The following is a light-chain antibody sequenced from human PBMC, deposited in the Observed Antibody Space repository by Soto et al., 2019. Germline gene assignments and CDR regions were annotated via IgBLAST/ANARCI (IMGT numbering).Light chain of an antibody. CDR2: DVS. Sequence: QSALTQPASVSGSPGQSIAISCTGTSNDVGGYNYVSWYQQHPGKAPKLMIYDVSARPSGVSNRFSGSKSDNTAPLTISGLQAEDEADYYCSSYTSSNTVVFGGGTKLTVL. V-gene: IGLV2-14*01. CDR3: SSYTSSNTVV. CDR1: SNDVGGYNY. J-gene: IGLJ2*01.